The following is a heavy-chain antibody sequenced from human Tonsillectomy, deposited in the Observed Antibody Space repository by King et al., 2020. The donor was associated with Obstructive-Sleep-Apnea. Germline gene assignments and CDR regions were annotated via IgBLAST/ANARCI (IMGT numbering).Heavy chain of an antibody. Sequence: QLQESGPGLVKPSETLSLTCTVSGGSISSYYWSWIRQPPGKRLEWIGYIYYSGSTNYNPSLKSRVTISVDTSKNQFSLKLSSVTAADTAVYYCARSSYYYDSSGAFDYWGQGTLVTVSS. CDR1: GGSISSYY. J-gene: IGHJ4*02. CDR2: IYYSGST. V-gene: IGHV4-59*01. CDR3: ARSSYYYDSSGAFDY. D-gene: IGHD3-22*01.